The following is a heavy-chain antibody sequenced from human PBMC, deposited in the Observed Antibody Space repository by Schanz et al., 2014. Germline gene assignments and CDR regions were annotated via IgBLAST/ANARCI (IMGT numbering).Heavy chain of an antibody. CDR1: GFTFNTYA. CDR3: ARDEGRDGYNLAFDV. CDR2: ISGSGDNT. J-gene: IGHJ3*01. Sequence: EVQLVESGGGLVQPGGSLRLSCAASGFTFNTYAINWVRQAPGKGLEWVSAISGSGDNTFYADSVRGRFTISRDNSRNTLYLQMNSLRAEDTAVYFCARDEGRDGYNLAFDVWGQGTLVTVSS. D-gene: IGHD5-12*01. V-gene: IGHV3-23*04.